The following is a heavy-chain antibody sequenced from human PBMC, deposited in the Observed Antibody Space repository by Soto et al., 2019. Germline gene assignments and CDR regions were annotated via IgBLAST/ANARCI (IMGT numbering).Heavy chain of an antibody. CDR3: ARGGRFLGGMDV. J-gene: IGHJ6*02. CDR2: INHSGST. CDR1: GGSFSGYY. V-gene: IGHV4-34*01. D-gene: IGHD3-3*01. Sequence: SETLSLTCAVYGGSFSGYYWSWIRQPPGKGLEWIGEINHSGSTNYNPSLKSRVTISVDTSKNQFSLKLSSVTAADTAVYYCARGGRFLGGMDVWGQGTTVTVSS.